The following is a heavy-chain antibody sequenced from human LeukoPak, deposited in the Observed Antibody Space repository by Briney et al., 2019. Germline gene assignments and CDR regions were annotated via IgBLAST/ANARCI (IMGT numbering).Heavy chain of an antibody. V-gene: IGHV1-69*02. CDR3: ARPLIVVVPAAPPHDAFDI. J-gene: IGHJ3*02. Sequence: GASVKVSCKASGGTFSSYTISWVRQAPGQGLEWMGRIIPILGIANYARKFQGRVTITADKSTSTAYMELSSLRSEDTAVYYCARPLIVVVPAAPPHDAFDIWGQGTMVTVSS. CDR2: IIPILGIA. D-gene: IGHD2-2*01. CDR1: GGTFSSYT.